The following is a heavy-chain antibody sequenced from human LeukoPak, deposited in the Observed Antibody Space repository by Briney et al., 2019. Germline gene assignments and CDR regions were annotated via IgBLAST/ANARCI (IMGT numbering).Heavy chain of an antibody. D-gene: IGHD6-19*01. CDR3: ARAVAGTHYYYYGMDV. CDR1: GFTFSSYE. Sequence: PGGSLRLSCAASGFTFSSYEMNWVRQAPGKGLEWVSYISSSGSTIYYADSVKGRFTISRDNAKNSLYLQMNSLRAEDTAVYYCARAVAGTHYYYYGMDVWGQGTTVTVSS. CDR2: ISSSGSTI. J-gene: IGHJ6*02. V-gene: IGHV3-48*03.